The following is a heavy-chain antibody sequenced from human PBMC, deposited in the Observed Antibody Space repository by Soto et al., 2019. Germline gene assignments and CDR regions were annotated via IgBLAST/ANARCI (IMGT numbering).Heavy chain of an antibody. V-gene: IGHV3-23*01. D-gene: IGHD6-19*01. J-gene: IGHJ4*02. Sequence: EVQLLESGGGLVQPGGSLRLSCAASGFTFSSYAMSWVRQAPGKGLEWVSTISGSDGSTYYADSVKGRFTISRDNSKNPLYLQRNSLRAEDTAVYYCAKEYSSGWYYFDYWGQGTLVTVSS. CDR2: ISGSDGST. CDR1: GFTFSSYA. CDR3: AKEYSSGWYYFDY.